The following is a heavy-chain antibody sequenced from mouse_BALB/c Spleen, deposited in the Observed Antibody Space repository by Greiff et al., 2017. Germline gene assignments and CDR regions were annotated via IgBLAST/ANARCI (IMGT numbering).Heavy chain of an antibody. V-gene: IGHV5-6-4*01. Sequence: EVQLVESGGGLVKPGGSLKLSCAASGFTFSSYTMSWVRQTPEKRLEWVATISSGGSYTYYPDSVKGRFTISRDNAKNTLYLQMSSLKSEDTAMYYCTRDGGNPWFAYWGQGTLVTVSA. D-gene: IGHD1-1*02. J-gene: IGHJ3*01. CDR3: TRDGGNPWFAY. CDR1: GFTFSSYT. CDR2: ISSGGSYT.